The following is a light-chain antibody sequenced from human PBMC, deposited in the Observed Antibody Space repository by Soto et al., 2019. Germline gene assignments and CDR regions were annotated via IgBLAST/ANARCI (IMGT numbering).Light chain of an antibody. CDR2: GAS. V-gene: IGKV1-9*01. Sequence: DIQMTQSPSFLSASVVDIVTTSSRASQGMSTYVAWYQQKPGKAPKLLIYGASTLQSGVPSRFSGSESGAEFTLTISSLQPEDFATYYCQQLHSYPITFGQGTRLEI. J-gene: IGKJ5*01. CDR3: QQLHSYPIT. CDR1: QGMSTY.